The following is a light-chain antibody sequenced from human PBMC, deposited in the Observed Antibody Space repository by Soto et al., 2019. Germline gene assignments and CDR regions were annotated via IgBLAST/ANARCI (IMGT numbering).Light chain of an antibody. Sequence: EVVMTQSACTLSLSRGERATLSCRASQSVSSNLAWYQQKPGQAPRLLIYGASTRATGIPARFSGSGSGTEFTLTISSLQSEDFAVYYCQQYNNWPSITFGQGTRLEIK. V-gene: IGKV3-15*01. CDR1: QSVSSN. CDR3: QQYNNWPSIT. J-gene: IGKJ5*01. CDR2: GAS.